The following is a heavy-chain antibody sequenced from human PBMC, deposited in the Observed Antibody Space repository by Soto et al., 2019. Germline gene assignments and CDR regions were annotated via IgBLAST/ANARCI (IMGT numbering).Heavy chain of an antibody. V-gene: IGHV1-2*02. CDR1: GGTFSSYA. CDR3: AREMWSSGFDY. Sequence: QVQLVQSGAEVKKPGSSVKVSCKASGGTFSSYAISWVRQAPGQGLEWMGWINPNSGGTNYAQKFQGRVTMTRDTSISTAYMELSRLRSDDTAVYYCAREMWSSGFDYWGQGTLVTVSS. CDR2: INPNSGGT. D-gene: IGHD6-19*01. J-gene: IGHJ4*02.